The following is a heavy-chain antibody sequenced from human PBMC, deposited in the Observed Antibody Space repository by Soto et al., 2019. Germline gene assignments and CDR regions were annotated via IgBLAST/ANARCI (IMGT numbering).Heavy chain of an antibody. CDR3: AKSQEIGTHFFDS. CDR1: GFTFSGFD. Sequence: GGSLRLSCEASGFTFSGFDMHGVRQPTGKGLEWVSSIGTAGDTYYAVSVKGRFTISRDNAKNSLSLQMNSLRAGDMAVYFCAKSQEIGTHFFDSWGQGTQVPVSS. V-gene: IGHV3-13*01. CDR2: IGTAGDT. J-gene: IGHJ4*02. D-gene: IGHD6-13*01.